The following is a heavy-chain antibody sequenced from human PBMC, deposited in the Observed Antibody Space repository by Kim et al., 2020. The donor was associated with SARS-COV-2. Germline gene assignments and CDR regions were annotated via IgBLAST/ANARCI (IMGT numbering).Heavy chain of an antibody. Sequence: ASVKVSCKASGYTFTSYGISWVRQAPGQGLEWMGWISAYNGNTNYAQKLQGRVTMTTDTSTSTAYMELRSLRSDDTAVYYCARDPTKEPYDSSGYSVYYYYYYMDVWGKGTTVTVSS. J-gene: IGHJ6*03. D-gene: IGHD3-22*01. CDR1: GYTFTSYG. CDR3: ARDPTKEPYDSSGYSVYYYYYYMDV. CDR2: ISAYNGNT. V-gene: IGHV1-18*01.